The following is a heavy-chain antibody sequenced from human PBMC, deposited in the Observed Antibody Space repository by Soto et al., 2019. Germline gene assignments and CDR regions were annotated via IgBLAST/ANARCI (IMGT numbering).Heavy chain of an antibody. J-gene: IGHJ5*02. D-gene: IGHD3-22*01. CDR3: ARGLPMIVVVITRGWFDP. CDR2: INHGGIT. Sequence: QVQLQQWGAGLLKPSETLSLTCAVYGGSFSGYYWSWIRQPPGQGLEWIGEINHGGITNYNPSLKSLVTISVDTSKNQFSLKLNSVTAADTAVYYCARGLPMIVVVITRGWFDPWGQGTLVTVSS. CDR1: GGSFSGYY. V-gene: IGHV4-34*01.